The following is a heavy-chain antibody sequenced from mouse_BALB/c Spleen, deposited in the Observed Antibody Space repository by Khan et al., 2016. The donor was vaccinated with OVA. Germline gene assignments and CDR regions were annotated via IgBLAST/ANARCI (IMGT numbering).Heavy chain of an antibody. CDR3: TRSYFNGYYFDQ. V-gene: IGHV5-17*02. CDR1: GFTFSSFG. CDR2: ISGDSHTI. Sequence: EVQLQESGGDLVQPGGSRKLSCVASGFTFSSFGMHWIRQAPEKGLEWVAYISGDSHTIYYADTVKGRFTISRDNPKNTLFLQMTSLRSEDMAMYYCTRSYFNGYYFDQWGQGTTLTVSS. D-gene: IGHD1-1*01. J-gene: IGHJ2*01.